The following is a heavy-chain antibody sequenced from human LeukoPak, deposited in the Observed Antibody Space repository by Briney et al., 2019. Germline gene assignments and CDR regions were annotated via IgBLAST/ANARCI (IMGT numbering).Heavy chain of an antibody. CDR3: ARDPYAYVPKGKDAFDI. J-gene: IGHJ3*02. V-gene: IGHV1-18*01. CDR1: GYTFTSYG. D-gene: IGHD3-10*02. Sequence: GASVKVSCKASGYTFTSYGINWVRQAPGQGLEWMGWISAYNGNTNYAQNLQGRVTMTTDTATSTAYLELRSLRSDDTAVYYCARDPYAYVPKGKDAFDIWGQGTMVTVSS. CDR2: ISAYNGNT.